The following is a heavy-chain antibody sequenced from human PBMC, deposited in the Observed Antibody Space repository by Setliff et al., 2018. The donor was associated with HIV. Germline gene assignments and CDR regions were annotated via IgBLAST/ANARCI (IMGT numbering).Heavy chain of an antibody. D-gene: IGHD3-10*01. J-gene: IGHJ3*02. V-gene: IGHV4-38-2*01. CDR2: IYLSGST. Sequence: PSETLSLTCAVSGYSISGSYYWAWIRQPPGKGLEWIANIYLSGSTNYNPSLKGRVTISLDTSKNQFYLKLNSVTAADTAVYYCARAHELYGSGSYYAFDIWGQGTMVTVSS. CDR3: ARAHELYGSGSYYAFDI. CDR1: GYSISGSYY.